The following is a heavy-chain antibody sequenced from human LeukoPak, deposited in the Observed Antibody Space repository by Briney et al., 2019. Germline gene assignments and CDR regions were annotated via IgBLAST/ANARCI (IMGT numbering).Heavy chain of an antibody. V-gene: IGHV3-15*01. D-gene: IGHD4-17*01. CDR3: AAQGGSGDLRY. J-gene: IGHJ4*02. CDR1: GFIISNTW. Sequence: GAFLRPSCAAAGFIISNTWMKWGRLAPRKRLEWVGRIKRIIDGGTTDYAAPVKGRFTVSRDDSINTLYLQMSSLKTEDTAVYYCAAQGGSGDLRYWGQGTLVTVSS. CDR2: IKRIIDGGTT.